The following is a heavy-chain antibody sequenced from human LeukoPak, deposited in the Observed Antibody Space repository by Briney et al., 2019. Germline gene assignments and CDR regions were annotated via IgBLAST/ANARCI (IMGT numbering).Heavy chain of an antibody. V-gene: IGHV3-74*01. D-gene: IGHD3-22*01. CDR3: ARDLGQYYDTSDNWFDP. CDR2: INSDGINT. Sequence: GGSLRLSCAASGFTFSNYCMHWVRQAPGKGLVWVSCINSDGINTSYADSVKGRFTISRDNAKNTLNLQMNSLRAEDTAVYYCARDLGQYYDTSDNWFDPWGQGTLVTVSS. J-gene: IGHJ5*02. CDR1: GFTFSNYC.